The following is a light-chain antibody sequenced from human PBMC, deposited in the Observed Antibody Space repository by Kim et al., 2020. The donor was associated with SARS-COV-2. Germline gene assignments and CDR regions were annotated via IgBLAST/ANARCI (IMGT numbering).Light chain of an antibody. CDR3: QVRTRWPPTLT. J-gene: IGKJ4*01. CDR2: DTS. Sequence: SPGERVTLTGRASEGVSYLAGYQQKLGQAPRLLIYDTSQRAPGIPARFSGSGSGRDFSLSIIRLEPEDFAGYYFQVRTRWPPTLTFGGGTKVDIK. CDR1: EGVSY. V-gene: IGKV3-11*02.